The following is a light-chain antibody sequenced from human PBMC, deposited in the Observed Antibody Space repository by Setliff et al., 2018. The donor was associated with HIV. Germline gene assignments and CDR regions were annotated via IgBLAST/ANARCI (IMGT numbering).Light chain of an antibody. Sequence: SYELPQPPSVSVAPGKTARIPCGGDSIGTKSVHWYQQKPGQAPVLVIYYDNDRPSGIPERFSGSNSGNTATLTISRVEAGDEADYYCQVWDSNSDHPYVFGTGTQLTVL. CDR1: SIGTKS. J-gene: IGLJ1*01. CDR2: YDN. CDR3: QVWDSNSDHPYV. V-gene: IGLV3-21*04.